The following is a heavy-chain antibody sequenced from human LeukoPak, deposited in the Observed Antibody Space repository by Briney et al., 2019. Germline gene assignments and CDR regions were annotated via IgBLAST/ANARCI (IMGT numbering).Heavy chain of an antibody. D-gene: IGHD2-8*01. V-gene: IGHV3-23*01. Sequence: GGSLRLSCAASGFTFSSYSMNWVRQAPGKGLEWVSAISGSGGSTYYADSVKGRFTISRDNSKNTLYLQVNSLRAEDTAVYYCAKGGYCTNGVCSTPFDYWGQGTLVTVSS. J-gene: IGHJ4*02. CDR3: AKGGYCTNGVCSTPFDY. CDR2: ISGSGGST. CDR1: GFTFSSYS.